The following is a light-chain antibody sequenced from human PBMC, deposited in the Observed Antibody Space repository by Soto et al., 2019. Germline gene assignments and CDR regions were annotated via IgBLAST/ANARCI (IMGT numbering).Light chain of an antibody. CDR3: LSYAGTAYV. CDR2: EVT. Sequence: QSVLTQPPSASGSPGQSVTISCTGTSGDVGGYDYVPWYQQYPGKTPKLMIFEVTKRPSGVPDRFSGSKSGNTASLTVSGLQAEDEADYYCLSYAGTAYVFXTGTKVTVL. CDR1: SGDVGGYDY. V-gene: IGLV2-8*01. J-gene: IGLJ1*01.